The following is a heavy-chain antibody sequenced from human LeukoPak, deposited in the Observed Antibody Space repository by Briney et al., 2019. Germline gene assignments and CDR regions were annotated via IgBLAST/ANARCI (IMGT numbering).Heavy chain of an antibody. CDR3: ASRVVTATFVAFDI. CDR2: ISSSSSYI. CDR1: GFTFSSYS. V-gene: IGHV3-21*01. Sequence: GGSLRLSCAASGFTFSSYSMNWVRQAPGKGLEWVSSISSSSSYIYYADSVKGRFTISRDNAKNSLYLQMNSLRAEDTAVYYCASRVVTATFVAFDIWGQGTMVTVSS. D-gene: IGHD2-21*02. J-gene: IGHJ3*02.